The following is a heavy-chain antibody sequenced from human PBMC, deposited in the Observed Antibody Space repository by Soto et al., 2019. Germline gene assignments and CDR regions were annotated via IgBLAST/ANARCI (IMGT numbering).Heavy chain of an antibody. Sequence: GGSLRLSCAASGFTFGDYGMHWVRRAPGKGLEWVSGITWDSNTIAYADSVKGRFTISRDNAKNSVYLQMNSLRSEDTALYYCAKRDGNNWDFYHWGQGTQVTVSS. J-gene: IGHJ4*02. CDR1: GFTFGDYG. V-gene: IGHV3-9*01. D-gene: IGHD1-20*01. CDR2: ITWDSNTI. CDR3: AKRDGNNWDFYH.